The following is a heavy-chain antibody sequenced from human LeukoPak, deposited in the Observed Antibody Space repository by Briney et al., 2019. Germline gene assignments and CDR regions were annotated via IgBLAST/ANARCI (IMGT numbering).Heavy chain of an antibody. CDR3: TREYSSGWHNYYNWFDP. CDR1: GFTFGDHY. V-gene: IGHV3-72*01. Sequence: GGSLRLSCEASGFTFGDHYIDWVRQAPGKGLEWVGRSRDKPNSYSTEYAASVKGRFTIIRDDSKNSLYLQMNNLRTEDTAVYYCTREYSSGWHNYYNWFDPWGQGTLVTVSS. D-gene: IGHD6-19*01. J-gene: IGHJ5*02. CDR2: SRDKPNSYST.